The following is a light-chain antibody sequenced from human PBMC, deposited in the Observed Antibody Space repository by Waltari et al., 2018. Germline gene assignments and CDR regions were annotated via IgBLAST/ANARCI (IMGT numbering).Light chain of an antibody. CDR2: EVS. Sequence: QSALTQPASVSGSPGQSITISCTGTSSDVGSYNLVSWYQQHPGKAPKLMIYEVSKRPPGVSNRVSGSTAGSTASLTISGLQAEDEADYYCCSYAGSSTGFGGGTKLTVL. V-gene: IGLV2-23*02. CDR3: CSYAGSSTG. CDR1: SSDVGSYNL. J-gene: IGLJ3*02.